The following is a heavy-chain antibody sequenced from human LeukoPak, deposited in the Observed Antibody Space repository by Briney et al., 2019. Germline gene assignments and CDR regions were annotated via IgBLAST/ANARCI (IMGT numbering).Heavy chain of an antibody. J-gene: IGHJ3*02. CDR3: ARVRKQYCSSTSCYGAFDI. V-gene: IGHV1-2*02. Sequence: ASVKVSCKASGYTFTGYYMHWVRQAPGQGLEWMGWINPNSGGTNYAQKFQGRVTMTRDTSISTAYMELSRLRSDDTAVYYCARVRKQYCSSTSCYGAFDIWGQGTMVTVSS. CDR1: GYTFTGYY. D-gene: IGHD2-2*01. CDR2: INPNSGGT.